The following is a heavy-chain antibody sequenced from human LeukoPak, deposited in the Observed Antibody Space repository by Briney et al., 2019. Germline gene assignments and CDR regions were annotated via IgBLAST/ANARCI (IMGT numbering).Heavy chain of an antibody. D-gene: IGHD3-22*01. CDR3: ARDLTMIVVVTSTRYDY. Sequence: ASVKVSCKASGYTFTGYYMHWVRQAPGQGLEWMGWINPNSGGTNYAQKFQGRVTMTRDTSISTAHMELSRLRSDDTAVYYCARDLTMIVVVTSTRYDYWGQGTLVTVSS. V-gene: IGHV1-2*02. J-gene: IGHJ4*02. CDR2: INPNSGGT. CDR1: GYTFTGYY.